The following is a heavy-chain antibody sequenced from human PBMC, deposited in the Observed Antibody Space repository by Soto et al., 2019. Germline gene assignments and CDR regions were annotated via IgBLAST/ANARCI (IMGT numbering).Heavy chain of an antibody. J-gene: IGHJ3*02. Sequence: QVQLQQWGAGLLKPSETLSLTCAVYGGSFSGYYWSWIRQPPGKGLEWIGEINHSGSTNYNPSLKSRVTISVDTSKYQFSLKLSSVTAADTAVYYCARQERNAFDIWGQGTMVTVSS. V-gene: IGHV4-34*01. CDR2: INHSGST. CDR1: GGSFSGYY. CDR3: ARQERNAFDI.